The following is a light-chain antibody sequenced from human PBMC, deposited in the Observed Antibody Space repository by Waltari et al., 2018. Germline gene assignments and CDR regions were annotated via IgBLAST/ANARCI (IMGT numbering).Light chain of an antibody. V-gene: IGLV2-14*03. CDR3: SSYTSYSTPGVV. J-gene: IGLJ2*01. CDR2: DVN. Sequence: QSALTQPASVSGSPGQSITISCTGTSSDVGPYNFVSWYQHPPGKAPKLMIYDVNKRPSGVSNRFSGSKSDNTAFLTISGLQAEDEADYYCSSYTSYSTPGVVFGGGTKLTVL. CDR1: SSDVGPYNF.